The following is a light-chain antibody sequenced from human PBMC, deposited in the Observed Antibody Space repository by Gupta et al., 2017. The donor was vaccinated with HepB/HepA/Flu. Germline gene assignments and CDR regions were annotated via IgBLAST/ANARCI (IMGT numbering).Light chain of an antibody. CDR3: GTWDSSLSDVV. V-gene: IGLV1-51*01. Sequence: SPPPSLASAPGQQKVTISCSGSTSNIRNNYVSWSQQLPETPPKLLIYDNKKRPSGIPDRFSGSKSATSATLDIAGLQTGDEAVYYCGTWDSSLSDVVLGGGTKLTVI. J-gene: IGLJ2*01. CDR2: DNK. CDR1: TSNIRNNY.